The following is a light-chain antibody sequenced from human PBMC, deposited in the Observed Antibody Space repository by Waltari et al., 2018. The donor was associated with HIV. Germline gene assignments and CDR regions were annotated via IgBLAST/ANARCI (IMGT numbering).Light chain of an antibody. CDR1: SIDVGGYNY. Sequence: QSALTQPASVSGSPGKSITISCTGTSIDVGGYNYLPWYQHHPGNAPKLKFDDVTKRPTGVSNRLCGSKSANRASLTISGEQTEDRADYYCKQYTSFRTYVLGTGTSVTVL. V-gene: IGLV2-14*03. CDR3: KQYTSFRTYV. CDR2: DVT. J-gene: IGLJ1*01.